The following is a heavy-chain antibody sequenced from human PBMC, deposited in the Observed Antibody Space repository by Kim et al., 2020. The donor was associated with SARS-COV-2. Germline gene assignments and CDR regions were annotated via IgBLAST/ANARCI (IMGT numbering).Heavy chain of an antibody. CDR3: ARGVITTGFDY. V-gene: IGHV4-34*01. D-gene: IGHD3-22*01. CDR2: ST. Sequence: STTYNPSLKSRLTISIDTSKNHLSLKLTSVTAADTAVYYCARGVITTGFDYWGQGTLVTVSS. J-gene: IGHJ4*02.